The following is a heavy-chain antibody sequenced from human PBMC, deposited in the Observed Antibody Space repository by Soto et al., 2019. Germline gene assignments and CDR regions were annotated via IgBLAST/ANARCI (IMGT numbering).Heavy chain of an antibody. D-gene: IGHD3-10*01. Sequence: PGGSLRLSCAASGFTLSSYGMHWVRQAPGKGLEWVAVIWYDGSNKYYADSVKGRFTISRDNSKNTLYLQMNSLRAEDTAVYYCARVQITMVRGALYGMDVWGQGTTVPSP. CDR1: GFTLSSYG. J-gene: IGHJ6*02. CDR2: IWYDGSNK. CDR3: ARVQITMVRGALYGMDV. V-gene: IGHV3-33*01.